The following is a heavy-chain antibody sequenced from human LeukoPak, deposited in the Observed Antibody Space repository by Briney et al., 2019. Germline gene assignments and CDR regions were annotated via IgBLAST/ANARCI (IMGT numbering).Heavy chain of an antibody. CDR3: ARIGDGYNQSRELLFD. D-gene: IGHD5-24*01. CDR1: GFTFSSYA. V-gene: IGHV1-69*05. CDR2: IIPIFGTA. Sequence: GESLRLSCAASGFTFSSYAISWVRQAPGQGLEWMGGIIPIFGTANYAQKFQGRVTITTDESTSTAYMELSSLRSEDTAVYYCARIGDGYNQSRELLFDWGQGTLVTVSS. J-gene: IGHJ4*02.